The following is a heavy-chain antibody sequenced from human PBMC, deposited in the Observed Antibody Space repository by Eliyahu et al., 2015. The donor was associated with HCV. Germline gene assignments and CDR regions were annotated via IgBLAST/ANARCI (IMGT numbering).Heavy chain of an antibody. J-gene: IGHJ6*02. D-gene: IGHD5-18*01. CDR3: ASEDTMSYYGMDV. V-gene: IGHV3-74*01. CDR1: YG. Sequence: YGMHWVRQAPGKGLVWVSRINSDVSSTSYADSVKGRFTISRDNAKNTLYLQMNSLRAEDTAVYYCASEDTMSYYGMDVWGQGTTVTVSS. CDR2: INSDVSST.